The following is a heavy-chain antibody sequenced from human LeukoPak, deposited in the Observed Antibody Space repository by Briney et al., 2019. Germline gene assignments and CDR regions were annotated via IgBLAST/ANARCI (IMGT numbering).Heavy chain of an antibody. D-gene: IGHD2-21*02. Sequence: GGSLRLSCAASGFTFSSYAMNWARQAPGKGLEWVSAIRGSGTDTYYADSVKGRFIISRDNSKNTLYLQMNSLKAEDTAVYYCAKSRCGADCYSPFDYWGQGTLVTVSS. CDR2: IRGSGTDT. CDR3: AKSRCGADCYSPFDY. CDR1: GFTFSSYA. V-gene: IGHV3-23*01. J-gene: IGHJ4*02.